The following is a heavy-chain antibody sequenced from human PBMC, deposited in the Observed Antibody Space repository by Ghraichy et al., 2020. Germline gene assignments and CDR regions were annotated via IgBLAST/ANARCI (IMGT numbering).Heavy chain of an antibody. CDR1: GFTFGNYA. CDR2: ISGGGFDT. CDR3: AKDSFSANSAWDNFDF. D-gene: IGHD1-26*01. Sequence: GGSLRLSCGASGFTFGNYAMSWVRQAPGKGLEWVSSISGGGFDTDYPEYVKGRFTISRDDSKSTLYLHMNSLRAEDTAVYYCAKDSFSANSAWDNFDFGGPGTLVIVTS. J-gene: IGHJ4*02. V-gene: IGHV3-23*01.